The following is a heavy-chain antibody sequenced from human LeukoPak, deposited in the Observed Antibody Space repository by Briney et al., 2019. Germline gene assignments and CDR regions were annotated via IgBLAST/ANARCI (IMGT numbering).Heavy chain of an antibody. CDR2: FSGSGGST. CDR3: AKLCSSGWDTIDY. V-gene: IGHV3-23*01. J-gene: IGHJ4*02. D-gene: IGHD6-19*01. CDR1: GFTFSSYA. Sequence: GGSLRLSCAASGFTFSSYAMSWVRQAPGKGLEWVSSFSGSGGSTYHADSVKGRFTISRDNSKNTLYLQMNSLRAEDTAVYYCAKLCSSGWDTIDYWGQGTLVTVSS.